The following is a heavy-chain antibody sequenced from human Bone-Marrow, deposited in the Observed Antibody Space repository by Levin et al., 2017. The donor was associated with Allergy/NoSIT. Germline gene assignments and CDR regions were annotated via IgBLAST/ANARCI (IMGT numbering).Heavy chain of an antibody. Sequence: GSLRLSCATSGFSFTDYAMFWIRQAPGKGLEWVAFIAYDGSAKSYADSVEGRFTIYKDTSMNTLSLQMNSLSVEDTARYYCARERRGWYAECWGQGTLVTVSS. V-gene: IGHV3-30*14. J-gene: IGHJ1*01. CDR2: IAYDGSAK. CDR1: GFSFTDYA. CDR3: ARERRGWYAEC. D-gene: IGHD6-19*01.